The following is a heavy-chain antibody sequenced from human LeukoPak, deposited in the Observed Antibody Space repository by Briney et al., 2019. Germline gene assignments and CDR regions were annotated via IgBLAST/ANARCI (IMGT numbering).Heavy chain of an antibody. CDR2: IIPIFGTA. D-gene: IGHD2-2*01. CDR3: VTGYRPPAASFDY. V-gene: IGHV1-69*05. J-gene: IGHJ4*02. CDR1: GGTFSSYA. Sequence: SVKVSCKASGGTFSSYAISWVRQAPGQGLEWMGGIIPIFGTANYAQKFQGRVTITTDESTSTAYMELSSLRSEDTAVYYCVTGYRPPAASFDYWGQGTLVTVSS.